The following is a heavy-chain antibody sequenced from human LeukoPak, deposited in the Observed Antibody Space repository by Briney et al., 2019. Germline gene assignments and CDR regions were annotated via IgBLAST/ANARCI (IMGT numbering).Heavy chain of an antibody. Sequence: RASVKVSCKASGYTFTTHAMNWVRQAPGQGLEWMGWINPNTGDPTYAQGFTGRFVFSLDTSVSTAYLDIRSLKAEDTAVYFCARRSMVQHLDVWGKGTTVIVSS. V-gene: IGHV7-4-1*02. CDR3: ARRSMVQHLDV. CDR1: GYTFTTHA. J-gene: IGHJ6*04. CDR2: INPNTGDP. D-gene: IGHD3-10*01.